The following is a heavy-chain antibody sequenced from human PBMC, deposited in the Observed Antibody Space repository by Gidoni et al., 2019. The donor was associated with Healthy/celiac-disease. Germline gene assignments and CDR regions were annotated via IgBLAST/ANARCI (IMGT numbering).Heavy chain of an antibody. CDR3: ARDRGLYGMDV. CDR2: IYYSGST. D-gene: IGHD5-12*01. CDR1: GGSVSSGSYY. Sequence: QVQLQESAPGLVKPSETLSLPCTVSGGSVSSGSYYWSWIRQPPGKGLEWIGYIYYSGSTNYNPSLKSRVTISVDTSKNQFSLKLSSVTAADTAVYYCARDRGLYGMDVWGQGTTVTVSS. J-gene: IGHJ6*02. V-gene: IGHV4-61*01.